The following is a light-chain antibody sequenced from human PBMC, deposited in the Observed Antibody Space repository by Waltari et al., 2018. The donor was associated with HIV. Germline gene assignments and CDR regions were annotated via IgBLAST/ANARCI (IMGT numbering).Light chain of an antibody. CDR2: GAS. Sequence: VLTQSPATLSVSPGDRVTLSCRASESVSSNVAWYQQKRGQAPRLVIYGASSRAAGIPGRFSGSVPGTEFTLTISSLQSEDFAVYYCQEYNNWPWTFGQGTKVEIK. CDR3: QEYNNWPWT. CDR1: ESVSSN. J-gene: IGKJ1*01. V-gene: IGKV3-15*01.